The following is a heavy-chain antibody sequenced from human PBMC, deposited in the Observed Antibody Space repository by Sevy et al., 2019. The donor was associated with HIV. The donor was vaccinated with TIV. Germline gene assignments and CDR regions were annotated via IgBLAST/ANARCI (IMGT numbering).Heavy chain of an antibody. CDR2: INHSGST. V-gene: IGHV4-34*01. CDR3: ARGLRAGYSSSWYYCYYGMDV. CDR1: GGSFSGYY. Sequence: SETLSLTCAVYGGSFSGYYWSWIRQPPGKGLEWIGEINHSGSTNYNPSLKSRVTISVDTSKNQFSLKLSSVTAADTAVYYCARGLRAGYSSSWYYCYYGMDVWGQGTTVTVSS. J-gene: IGHJ6*02. D-gene: IGHD6-13*01.